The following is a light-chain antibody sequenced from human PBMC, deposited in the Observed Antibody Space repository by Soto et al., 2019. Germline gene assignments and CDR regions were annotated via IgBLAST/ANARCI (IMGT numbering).Light chain of an antibody. V-gene: IGKV3-11*01. J-gene: IGKJ5*01. CDR2: DAF. CDR3: QQRGNWPEIT. CDR1: QNVYSS. Sequence: EIVLTQSPATLSLSPGESATLSCRASQNVYSSLAWYQQRPGQAPRLLIYDAFNRATGIPARFSGSGSETDFTLTISSLEPEDSAVYFCQQRGNWPEITFGQGTRLEIK.